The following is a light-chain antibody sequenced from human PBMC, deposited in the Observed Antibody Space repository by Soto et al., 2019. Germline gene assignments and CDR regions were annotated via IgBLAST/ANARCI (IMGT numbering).Light chain of an antibody. Sequence: EIVMTQSPATLSVSLGERVTLSCRASQIVSSYLAWYQQKPGQAPRLLISDASTRATDIPDRFSGSGSGTDFTLTISSLQSTDLAVYYCLQYSTWPPLYTFGQGTKLEIK. CDR2: DAS. J-gene: IGKJ2*01. CDR3: LQYSTWPPLYT. V-gene: IGKV3-15*01. CDR1: QIVSSY.